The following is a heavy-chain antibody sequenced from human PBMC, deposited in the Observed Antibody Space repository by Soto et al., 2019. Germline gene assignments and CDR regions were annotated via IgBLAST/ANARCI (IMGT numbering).Heavy chain of an antibody. D-gene: IGHD1-26*01. CDR1: GGSIISGDYY. CDR2: IYYSGST. V-gene: IGHV4-30-4*01. J-gene: IGHJ4*01. Sequence: SETLSLTCTVSGGSIISGDYYWILIRQPPGKGLEWIGYIYYSGSTSYNASLKSRLTMSVDTSKSQFSLNLSSVTAADTAVYYCARVRVAGATTRRFDYWGQGTLVTVSS. CDR3: ARVRVAGATTRRFDY.